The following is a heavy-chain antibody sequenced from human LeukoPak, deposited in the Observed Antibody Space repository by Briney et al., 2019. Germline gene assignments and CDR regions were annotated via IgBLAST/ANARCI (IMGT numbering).Heavy chain of an antibody. CDR1: GGSISSYY. CDR3: ARGIVVEPAAMSWFDS. J-gene: IGHJ5*01. D-gene: IGHD2-2*01. CDR2: IYYSGST. Sequence: KPSETLSLTCTVSGGSISSYYWSWIRQPPGKELKWMGHIYYSGSTNYNPSLRSRVTISVDTSKNQFSLKLSSVTAADTAVYYCARGIVVEPAAMSWFDSWGQGTLVTVSS. V-gene: IGHV4-59*08.